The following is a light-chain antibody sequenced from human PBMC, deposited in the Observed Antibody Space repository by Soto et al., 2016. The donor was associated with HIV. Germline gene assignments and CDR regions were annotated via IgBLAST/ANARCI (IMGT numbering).Light chain of an antibody. V-gene: IGKV1-5*03. Sequence: DIQMTQSPSTLSASVGDRVTLTCRASQSISIYLAWYQQKPGKAPDLPIYRASSLQSGDPSRFSGSGSGTEFTLTISSLQPDDFATYYCQQYQTYPLTFGGGTKVEIK. CDR1: QSISIY. J-gene: IGKJ4*01. CDR3: QQYQTYPLT. CDR2: RAS.